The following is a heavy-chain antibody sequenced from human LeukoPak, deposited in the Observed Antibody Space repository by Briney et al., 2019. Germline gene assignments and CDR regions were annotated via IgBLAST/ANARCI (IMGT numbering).Heavy chain of an antibody. CDR2: VYYSGSS. D-gene: IGHD3-22*01. Sequence: SETLSLTCTVYGDSISSYYWSWIRQPPGKGLEWIGYVYYSGSSSYSPSLKSRVTMSVDTSKNQFSLKLSSVTAADTAAYYCARYSHDSSGYQYYFDYWGQGTLVTVSS. V-gene: IGHV4-59*01. CDR3: ARYSHDSSGYQYYFDY. CDR1: GDSISSYY. J-gene: IGHJ4*02.